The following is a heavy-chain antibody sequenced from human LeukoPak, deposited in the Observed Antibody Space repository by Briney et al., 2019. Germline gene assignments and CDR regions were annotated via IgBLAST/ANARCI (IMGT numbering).Heavy chain of an antibody. V-gene: IGHV3-74*01. Sequence: GGSLRLSCAASGFIFSFYCMHWVRQAPGKGPMWVSRICPDGAGISYADSVRARFTTSRDNAKNTVYLQMNSLREEDTAVYYCVRDFRSADYWGQGTLVTVSS. CDR1: GFIFSFYC. CDR2: ICPDGAGI. J-gene: IGHJ4*02. CDR3: VRDFRSADY.